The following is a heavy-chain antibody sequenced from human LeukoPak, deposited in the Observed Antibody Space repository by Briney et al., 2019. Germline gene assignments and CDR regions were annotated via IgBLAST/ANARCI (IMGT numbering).Heavy chain of an antibody. CDR1: GFTFSSYE. CDR2: ISSSGSTI. Sequence: GGSLRLSCAASGFTFSSYEMNWVRQAPGKGLEWVSYISSSGSTIYYADSVKGRFTISRDSAKNSLYLQMNSLRAEDTAVYYCARDGGSYYDYWGQGTLVTVSS. CDR3: ARDGGSYYDY. V-gene: IGHV3-48*03. J-gene: IGHJ4*02. D-gene: IGHD3-16*01.